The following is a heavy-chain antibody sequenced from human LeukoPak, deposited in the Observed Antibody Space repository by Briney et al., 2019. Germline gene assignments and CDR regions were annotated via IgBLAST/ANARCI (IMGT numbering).Heavy chain of an antibody. J-gene: IGHJ4*02. CDR1: GGTLSSYA. D-gene: IGHD3-22*01. V-gene: IGHV1-69*13. CDR3: ARGILTYYDSSGYYQY. Sequence: SVKVSCKASGGTLSSYAISWVRQAPGRGLEWMGGIIPIFGTANYAQKFQGRVTITADESTSTAYMELSSLRSEDTAVYYCARGILTYYDSSGYYQYWGQGTLVTVSS. CDR2: IIPIFGTA.